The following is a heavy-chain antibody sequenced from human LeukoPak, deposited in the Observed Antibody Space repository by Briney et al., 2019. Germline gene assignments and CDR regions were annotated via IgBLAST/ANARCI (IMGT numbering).Heavy chain of an antibody. CDR2: IYYSGST. V-gene: IGHV4-4*02. Sequence: SETLSLTCAVSGGSISSSNWWSWVRQPPGKGLEWIGEIYYSGSTNYNPSLKSRVTISVDKSKNQFSLKLSSVTAADTAVYYCARVPYSSSWPGFDPWGQGTLVTVSS. D-gene: IGHD6-13*01. J-gene: IGHJ5*02. CDR3: ARVPYSSSWPGFDP. CDR1: GGSISSSNW.